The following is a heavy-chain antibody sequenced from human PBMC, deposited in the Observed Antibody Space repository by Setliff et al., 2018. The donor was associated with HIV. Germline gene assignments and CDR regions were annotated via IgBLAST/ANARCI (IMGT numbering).Heavy chain of an antibody. CDR3: ARDFTYDNRGSLTRFAMDV. CDR2: IYYGRRA. CDR1: GGSITSYS. V-gene: IGHV4-59*01. Sequence: SETLSLTRSVSGGSITSYSWNWIRHVPGKEVEWIGNIYYGRRANHKPSLKSRVTISADWHRNQFSLELRSVTAADTAVYYCARDFTYDNRGSLTRFAMDVWGQGITVTVSS. D-gene: IGHD3-22*01. J-gene: IGHJ6*02.